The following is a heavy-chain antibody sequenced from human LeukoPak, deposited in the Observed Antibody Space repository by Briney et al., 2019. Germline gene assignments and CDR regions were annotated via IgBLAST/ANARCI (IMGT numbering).Heavy chain of an antibody. V-gene: IGHV4-59*07. Sequence: SDTLSLTCTVSAFSIISYYWSWIRKPPGKGLDGIAFIHSSRSTGYKASLKSRFTLSLDTSKIHFSLKVTSMTAADTGVYYCARSLAGAIGAADFWGQGTLVTVSS. CDR1: AFSIISYY. CDR2: IHSSRST. CDR3: ARSLAGAIGAADF. D-gene: IGHD6-13*01. J-gene: IGHJ4*02.